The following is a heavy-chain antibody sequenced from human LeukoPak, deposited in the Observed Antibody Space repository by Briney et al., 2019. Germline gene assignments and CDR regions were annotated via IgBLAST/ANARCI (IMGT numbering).Heavy chain of an antibody. D-gene: IGHD6-13*01. Sequence: PGRSLRLSCAASGFTFSSYGMHWDRQAPGKGLEWVAVIWYDGSNKYYADSVKGRFTISRDNSKNTLYLQMNSLRAEDTAVYYCARDRGSWSQYGMDVWGQGTTVTVSS. CDR1: GFTFSSYG. J-gene: IGHJ6*02. CDR2: IWYDGSNK. V-gene: IGHV3-33*01. CDR3: ARDRGSWSQYGMDV.